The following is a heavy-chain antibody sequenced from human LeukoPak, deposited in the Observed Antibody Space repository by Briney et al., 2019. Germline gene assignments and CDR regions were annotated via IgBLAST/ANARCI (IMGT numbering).Heavy chain of an antibody. D-gene: IGHD2-21*01. CDR3: VRNSGELGA. Sequence: GGSLRLSCAASGFTVSNNYMSWVRRVAGKGLEWVALIYSAGGTYYADSVKGRFTISRDNSKNTLHLQMNSLRAEDTAVYYCVRNSGELGAWGQGTLVTVSS. CDR1: GFTVSNNY. V-gene: IGHV3-53*01. J-gene: IGHJ5*02. CDR2: IYSAGGT.